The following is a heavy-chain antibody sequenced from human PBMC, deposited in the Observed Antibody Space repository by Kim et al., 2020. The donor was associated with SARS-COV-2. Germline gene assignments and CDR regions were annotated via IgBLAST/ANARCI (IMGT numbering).Heavy chain of an antibody. J-gene: IGHJ6*02. D-gene: IGHD3-10*01. CDR3: ARGGVLWFGELSPGMDV. V-gene: IGHV1-69*13. Sequence: SVKVSCKASGGTFSSYAISWVRQAPGQGLEWMGGIIPIFGTANYAQKFQGRVTITADESTSTAYMELSSLRSEDTAVYYCARGGVLWFGELSPGMDVWGQGTTVTVSS. CDR1: GGTFSSYA. CDR2: IIPIFGTA.